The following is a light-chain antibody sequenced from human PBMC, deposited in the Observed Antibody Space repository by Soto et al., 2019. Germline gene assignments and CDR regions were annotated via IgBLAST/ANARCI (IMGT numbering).Light chain of an antibody. Sequence: QSVLSQPPSASGSPGQSVTISCTGTSSDVGGYNFVSWYQHHPGKAPKLMIYDVDKRPSGVPDRFSDSKSGYTASLTVSGLQAEDEADYFCSSYAGSNTYVFGAGTKVTV. CDR1: SSDVGGYNF. V-gene: IGLV2-8*01. CDR2: DVD. CDR3: SSYAGSNTYV. J-gene: IGLJ1*01.